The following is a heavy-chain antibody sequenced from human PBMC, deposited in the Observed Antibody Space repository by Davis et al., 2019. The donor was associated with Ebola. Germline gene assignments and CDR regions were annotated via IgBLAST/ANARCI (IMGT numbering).Heavy chain of an antibody. Sequence: PGGSLRLSCAASGFTFSSYAMHWVRQAPGKGLEWVAVISYDGSNKYYADSVKGRFTISRDNAKNSLYLQMNSLRAEDTAVYYCARERWLVGGYFDYWGQGTLVTVSS. CDR2: ISYDGSNK. V-gene: IGHV3-30-3*01. CDR1: GFTFSSYA. CDR3: ARERWLVGGYFDY. J-gene: IGHJ4*02. D-gene: IGHD6-19*01.